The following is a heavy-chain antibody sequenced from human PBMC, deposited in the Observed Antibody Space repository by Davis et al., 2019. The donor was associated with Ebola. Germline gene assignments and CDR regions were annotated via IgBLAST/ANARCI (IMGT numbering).Heavy chain of an antibody. CDR3: ATGLVVGATGYYYYGMDV. J-gene: IGHJ6*02. CDR1: GGTFSSYA. Sequence: SVKVSCKASGGTFSSYAISWVRQARGQGLEWMGGIIPIFGTANYAQKFQGRVTMTEDTSTDTAYMELSSLRSEDTAVYYCATGLVVGATGYYYYGMDVWGQGTTVTVSS. D-gene: IGHD1-26*01. CDR2: IIPIFGTA. V-gene: IGHV1-69*06.